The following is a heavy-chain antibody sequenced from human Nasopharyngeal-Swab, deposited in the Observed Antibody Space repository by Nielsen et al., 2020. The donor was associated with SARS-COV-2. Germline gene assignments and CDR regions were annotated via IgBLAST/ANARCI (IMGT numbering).Heavy chain of an antibody. CDR1: GFTFSSYS. D-gene: IGHD2-2*01. J-gene: IGHJ4*02. V-gene: IGHV3-21*01. CDR2: ISSSSSYI. Sequence: GESLKTSCAASGFTFSSYSMNWVRQAPGKGLEWVSSISSSSSYIYYADSVKGRFTISRDNAKNSLYLQMNSLRAEDTAVYYCARVRVVVPAALIDYWGQGTLVTVSS. CDR3: ARVRVVVPAALIDY.